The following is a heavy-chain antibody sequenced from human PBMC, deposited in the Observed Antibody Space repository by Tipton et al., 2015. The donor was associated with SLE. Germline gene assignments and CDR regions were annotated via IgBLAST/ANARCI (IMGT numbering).Heavy chain of an antibody. J-gene: IGHJ1*01. CDR2: IYTSGST. CDR1: GGSISSGSYY. V-gene: IGHV4-61*02. CDR3: ARGQVLIWTHPFQH. Sequence: TLSLTCTVSGGSISSGSYYWSWIRQPAGKGLEWIGRIYTSGSTNYNPSLKSRVTISVDTSKNQFSLKLSSVTAADTAVYYCARGQVLIWTHPFQHWGQGTLVTVSS. D-gene: IGHD3-10*01.